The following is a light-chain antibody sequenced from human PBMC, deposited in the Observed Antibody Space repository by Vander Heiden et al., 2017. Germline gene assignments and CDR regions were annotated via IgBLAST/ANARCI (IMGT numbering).Light chain of an antibody. V-gene: IGKV4-1*01. Sequence: DIVLTQSPDSLAFSLGERATINFKSSQSVLESYNNKNYLSWYQVKPGKPPKLLIYGASTRESGVPERFSGSESGTDFSLTISSLQAEDVAVYYCHQYYTTPRTFGQGTKVEI. CDR1: QSVLESYNNKNY. CDR2: GAS. CDR3: HQYYTTPRT. J-gene: IGKJ1*01.